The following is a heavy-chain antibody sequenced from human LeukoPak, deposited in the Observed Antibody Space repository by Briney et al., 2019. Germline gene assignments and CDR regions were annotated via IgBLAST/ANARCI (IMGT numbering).Heavy chain of an antibody. CDR2: IKQDGSEK. Sequence: GGSLRLSCAASGFTFSSYWMSWVRQAPGKGLEGVANIKQDGSEKYYVDSVKGRFTISRDNAKNSLYLQMNSLRAEDTAVYYCARDLRSYDILTGYYGMDVWGQGTTVTVSS. J-gene: IGHJ6*02. CDR3: ARDLRSYDILTGYYGMDV. CDR1: GFTFSSYW. D-gene: IGHD3-9*01. V-gene: IGHV3-7*01.